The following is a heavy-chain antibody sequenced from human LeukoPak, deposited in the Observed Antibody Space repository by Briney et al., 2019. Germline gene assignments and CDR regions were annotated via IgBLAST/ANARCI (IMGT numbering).Heavy chain of an antibody. V-gene: IGHV4-34*01. CDR2: INHSGST. CDR1: GGSFSGYY. CDR3: ARGVATVKN. D-gene: IGHD4-17*01. J-gene: IGHJ4*02. Sequence: SETLSLTCAVYGGSFSGYYWSWIRQPPGKGLEWIGEINHSGSTNYDPSLKSRVTISVDTSKNQFSPKLSSVTAAGTAVYYCARGVATVKNWGQGTLVTVSS.